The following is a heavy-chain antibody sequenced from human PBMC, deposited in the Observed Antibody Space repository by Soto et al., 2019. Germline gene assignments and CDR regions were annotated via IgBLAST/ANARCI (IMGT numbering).Heavy chain of an antibody. D-gene: IGHD5-12*01. J-gene: IGHJ6*02. V-gene: IGHV1-18*01. Sequence: QVQLVQSGAEVKKPGATVKVSCKASGYTFTRSGISWVRQAPGQGLEWRGWISTYNGDTNYAQTFQGRVTMTTDTATRTFHMEVRSPRADDTAVYYCAREGVAPYYYSGMDVWGQGTPVTVSS. CDR3: AREGVAPYYYSGMDV. CDR2: ISTYNGDT. CDR1: GYTFTRSG.